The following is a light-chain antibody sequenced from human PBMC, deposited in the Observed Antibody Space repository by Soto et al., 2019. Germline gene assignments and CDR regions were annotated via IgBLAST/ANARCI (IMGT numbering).Light chain of an antibody. J-gene: IGKJ1*01. Sequence: QMTPSPSPLSASFGDRVTITCRASQSISSWLAWYQQKPGKAPKLLIYDASNLETGVPSRFSGSGSGTEFSLTISSLQPDDFATYYCQQYSSHSTFGQGTKVDIK. V-gene: IGKV1-5*01. CDR3: QQYSSHST. CDR2: DAS. CDR1: QSISSW.